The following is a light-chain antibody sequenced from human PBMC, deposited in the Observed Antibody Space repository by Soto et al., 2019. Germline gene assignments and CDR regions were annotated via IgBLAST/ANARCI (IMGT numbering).Light chain of an antibody. Sequence: ETVVTQSPATLSVSPGETASLSCRASQSFTRSLAWYQQKPGQAPRLLIYGASTRATGIPARFTGSGSGTEFTLTISNLQSEDFAVYYCQQYNTWPRTFAQGTKVEMK. CDR1: QSFTRS. V-gene: IGKV3-15*01. CDR3: QQYNTWPRT. J-gene: IGKJ1*01. CDR2: GAS.